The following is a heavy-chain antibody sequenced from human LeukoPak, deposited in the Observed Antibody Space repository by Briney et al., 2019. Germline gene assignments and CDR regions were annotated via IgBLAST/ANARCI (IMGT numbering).Heavy chain of an antibody. CDR3: VRDGGVSGYDLLDY. J-gene: IGHJ4*02. Sequence: GGSLRLSCAASGFTFSSYAMSWVRQAPGKGLEWVAHINQDGSKEYYMDSVKARFTISRDNAKNSLSLQMNSLRAEDTAVYYCVRDGGVSGYDLLDYWGQGTLVAVSS. D-gene: IGHD5-12*01. CDR2: INQDGSKE. CDR1: GFTFSSYA. V-gene: IGHV3-7*01.